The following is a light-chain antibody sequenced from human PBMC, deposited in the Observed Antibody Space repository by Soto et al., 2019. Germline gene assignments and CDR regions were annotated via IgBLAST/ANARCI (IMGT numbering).Light chain of an antibody. Sequence: QSALTQPASVSGSPGQSITISCTGTSSDVGGYKYVSWYQQHPGKAPKLMIYDVSNRPSGLSERFSGSKSGNTASLTISGLQAEDEADYYCSSYTSSRIRVFGGGTKLTVL. CDR1: SSDVGGYKY. J-gene: IGLJ2*01. CDR3: SSYTSSRIRV. V-gene: IGLV2-14*01. CDR2: DVS.